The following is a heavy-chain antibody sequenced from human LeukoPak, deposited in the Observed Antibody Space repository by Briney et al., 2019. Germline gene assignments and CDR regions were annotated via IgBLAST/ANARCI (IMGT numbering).Heavy chain of an antibody. CDR1: GFTFSSYS. J-gene: IGHJ4*02. V-gene: IGHV3-33*08. Sequence: GSLRLSCAASGFTFSSYSMNWVRQAPGKGLEWVAVIWYDGSNKYYADSVKGRFTISRDNSKNTLYLQMNSLRAEDTAVYYCARGSGVAARPVDYWGQGTLVTVSS. D-gene: IGHD6-6*01. CDR2: IWYDGSNK. CDR3: ARGSGVAARPVDY.